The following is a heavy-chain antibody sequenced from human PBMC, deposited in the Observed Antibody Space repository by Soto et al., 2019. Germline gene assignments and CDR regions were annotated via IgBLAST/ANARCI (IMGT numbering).Heavy chain of an antibody. J-gene: IGHJ6*02. D-gene: IGHD4-4*01. Sequence: SETLSLTCTVSGGSISSGGYYWSWIRQHPGKGLEWIGYIYYSGSTYYNPSLKSRVTISVDTSKNQFSLKLSSVTAAGTAVYYCARDYSNYDGGDYYYYGMDAWGQGTTVTVSS. CDR2: IYYSGST. V-gene: IGHV4-31*03. CDR3: ARDYSNYDGGDYYYYGMDA. CDR1: GGSISSGGYY.